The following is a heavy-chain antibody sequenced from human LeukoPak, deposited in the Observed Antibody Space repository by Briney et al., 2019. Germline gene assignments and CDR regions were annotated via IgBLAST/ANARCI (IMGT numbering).Heavy chain of an antibody. V-gene: IGHV3-7*01. Sequence: GTSLRLSCAASGFTFSNYWMSWVRQAPGKGLEWLANMEQEGGVKYYVDSVRGRFTISRDNAKNSLYLQMDSLRAEDTAVYYCASLDTAAVPRGGYXXQGTLVTVSS. CDR1: GFTFSNYW. CDR2: MEQEGGVK. J-gene: IGHJ4*02. D-gene: IGHD5-18*01. CDR3: ASLDTAAVPRGGY.